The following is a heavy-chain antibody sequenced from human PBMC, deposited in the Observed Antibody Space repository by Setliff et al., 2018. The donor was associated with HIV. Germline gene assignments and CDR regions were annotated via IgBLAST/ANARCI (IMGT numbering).Heavy chain of an antibody. J-gene: IGHJ4*02. V-gene: IGHV4-39*01. CDR2: IDYGGTT. Sequence: PSETLSLTCTVSGDSMKSKSYFWGWIRQSPGKGLEWIGAIDYGGTTYYNPSLKSRPTISVDTSKNLFPLRVTSVTAADTATYYCARLLVAGTCVHWGLGTLVTVS. CDR3: ARLLVAGTCVH. D-gene: IGHD2-21*01. CDR1: GDSMKSKSYF.